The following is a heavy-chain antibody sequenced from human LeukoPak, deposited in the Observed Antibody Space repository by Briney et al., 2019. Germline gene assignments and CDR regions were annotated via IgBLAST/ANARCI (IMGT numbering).Heavy chain of an antibody. D-gene: IGHD1-14*01. J-gene: IGHJ6*02. CDR1: GFTVSSYY. Sequence: GGSLRLSCAASGFTVSSYYMTWVRQAQGKGLEWVSVLYSGGNSYYADSVKGRVAISRDNSKNTVFLQMNSVRAEDTAVYYCARSDRNHPFGMDVWGQGATVTVSS. CDR2: LYSGGNS. CDR3: ARSDRNHPFGMDV. V-gene: IGHV3-66*01.